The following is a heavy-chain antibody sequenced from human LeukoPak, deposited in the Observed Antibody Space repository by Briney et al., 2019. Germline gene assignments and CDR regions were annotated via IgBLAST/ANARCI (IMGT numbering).Heavy chain of an antibody. CDR2: IGTAGEI. V-gene: IGHV3-13*01. D-gene: IGHD6-13*01. J-gene: IGHJ2*01. CDR1: GFTFSSYD. Sequence: QSGGSLRLSCAASGFTFSSYDIHWVRQATGKGLEWVSGIGTAGEIYYPGSVKGRFTISRENAKNSLYLQINSLRAGDTAVYYCARAAYSSTWYSRYFDLWGRGTLVTVSS. CDR3: ARAAYSSTWYSRYFDL.